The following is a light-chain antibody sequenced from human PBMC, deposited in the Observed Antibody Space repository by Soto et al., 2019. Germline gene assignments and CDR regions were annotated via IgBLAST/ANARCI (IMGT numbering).Light chain of an antibody. Sequence: QSALTQPASVSGSPGQSIAISCTGTRSDVGAYNYVSWYQQHPGKAPKLMISEVTNRPSGVSDRFSGSKSGNTASLTISGLQAEDEADYYCSSFTSRFTFVFGTGTKPTVL. J-gene: IGLJ1*01. CDR2: EVT. CDR1: RSDVGAYNY. V-gene: IGLV2-14*01. CDR3: SSFTSRFTFV.